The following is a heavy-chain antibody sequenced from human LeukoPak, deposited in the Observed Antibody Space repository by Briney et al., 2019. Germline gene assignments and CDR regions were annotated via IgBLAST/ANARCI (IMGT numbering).Heavy chain of an antibody. CDR3: ARDGPESYYYYYGMDV. J-gene: IGHJ6*02. CDR2: IYTSGST. V-gene: IGHV4-4*07. CDR1: GGSISSYY. Sequence: SETLSLTCTVSGGSISSYYWSWIRQPAGKGLEWIGRIYTSGSTNYNPSLKSRVNMSVDTSKAPFSVKLSSVTAADTAVYYCARDGPESYYYYYGMDVWGQGTTVTVSS.